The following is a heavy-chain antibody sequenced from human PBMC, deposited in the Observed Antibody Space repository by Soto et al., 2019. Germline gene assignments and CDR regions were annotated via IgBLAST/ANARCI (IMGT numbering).Heavy chain of an antibody. CDR1: VGPMRRPRCS. V-gene: IGHV4-31*11. Sequence: QTQPLTKDVLVGPMRRPRCSWSCIRQHPGKCLEWIGYIYYSWSTSYKPSLKRRVTISVDTSKNQFSLKLSSVTAAVTGVYYCARTNLDYGDYEADWGQGTLVTVSS. CDR3: ARTNLDYGDYEAD. D-gene: IGHD4-17*01. J-gene: IGHJ4*02. CDR2: IYYSWST.